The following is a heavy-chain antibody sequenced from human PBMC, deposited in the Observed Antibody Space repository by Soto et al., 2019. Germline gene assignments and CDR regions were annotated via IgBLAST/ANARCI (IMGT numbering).Heavy chain of an antibody. J-gene: IGHJ6*02. D-gene: IGHD6-19*01. V-gene: IGHV4-39*01. CDR3: ASGAVAGPFYYYYYYGMDV. CDR1: GGSISSSSYY. Sequence: SETLSLTCTVSGGSISSSSYYWGWIRQPPGKGLEWIGSIYYSGSTYYNPSLKSRVTISVGTSKNQFSLKLSSVTAADTAVYYCASGAVAGPFYYYYYYGMDVWGQGTTVTVSS. CDR2: IYYSGST.